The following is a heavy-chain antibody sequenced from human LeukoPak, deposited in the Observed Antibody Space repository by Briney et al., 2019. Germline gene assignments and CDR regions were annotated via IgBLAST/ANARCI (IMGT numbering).Heavy chain of an antibody. CDR1: GASISSSSYH. Sequence: PSETLSLTCTVAGASISSSSYHWGWIRQPPGTGLEWIGSIYYSGSTYYNPSLKSRVTISVDTSKNQFSLKLYSVTAADTAVYYCARDGRIAVAGIYDKPFNSWGQGTLVTVSS. CDR3: ARDGRIAVAGIYDKPFNS. D-gene: IGHD6-19*01. V-gene: IGHV4-39*07. J-gene: IGHJ4*02. CDR2: IYYSGST.